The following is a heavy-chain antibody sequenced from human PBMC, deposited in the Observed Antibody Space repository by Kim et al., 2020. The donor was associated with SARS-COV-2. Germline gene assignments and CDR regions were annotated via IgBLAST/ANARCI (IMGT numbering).Heavy chain of an antibody. CDR2: INHSGST. CDR3: ARFKEEVSRIVVVISAVSTYADY. CDR1: GGSFSGYY. J-gene: IGHJ4*02. Sequence: SETLSLTCAVYGGSFSGYYWSWIRQPPGKGLEWIGEINHSGSTNYNPSLKSRVTISVDTSKNQFSLKLSSVTAADTADYYCARFKEEVSRIVVVISAVSTYADYWGQGTLVTVSS. D-gene: IGHD3-22*01. V-gene: IGHV4-34*01.